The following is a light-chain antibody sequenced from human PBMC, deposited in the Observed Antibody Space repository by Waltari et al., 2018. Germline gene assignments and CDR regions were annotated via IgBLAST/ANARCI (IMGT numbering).Light chain of an antibody. V-gene: IGKV1-39*01. Sequence: DIQMTQSPSSLSASVRDKVTITCRASQSISNYVNWYQHKPGKAPKLLIYGASSLQRGFPSSFSGSGSGTDFTLTISSLRPEDFATYYCQQTFSTPRTFGQGTKVEIK. CDR1: QSISNY. J-gene: IGKJ1*01. CDR2: GAS. CDR3: QQTFSTPRT.